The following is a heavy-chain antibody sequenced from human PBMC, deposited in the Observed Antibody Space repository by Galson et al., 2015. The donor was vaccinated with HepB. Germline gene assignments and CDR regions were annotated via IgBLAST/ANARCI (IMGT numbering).Heavy chain of an antibody. CDR2: INAGNGNT. Sequence: SVKVSCKASGYTFTSYAMHWVRQAPGQRLEWMGWINAGNGNTKYSQKFQGRVTITRDTSASTAYMELSSLRSEDTAVYYCARADLLWFGESPYYFDYWGQGTLVTVSS. J-gene: IGHJ4*02. V-gene: IGHV1-3*01. CDR3: ARADLLWFGESPYYFDY. CDR1: GYTFTSYA. D-gene: IGHD3-10*01.